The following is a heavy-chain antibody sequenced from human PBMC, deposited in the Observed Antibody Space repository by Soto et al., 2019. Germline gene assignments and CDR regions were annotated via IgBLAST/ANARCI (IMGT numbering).Heavy chain of an antibody. V-gene: IGHV1-2*02. D-gene: IGHD2-15*01. CDR2: INPNSGGT. J-gene: IGHJ2*01. CDR3: ARDYCSGGSCDGWYFDL. Sequence: ASVKVSCKASGYTFTGYYMHWVRQAPGQGLEWMGWINPNSGGTNYAQKFQGRVTMTMDTSISTAYMELSRLRSDDTAVYYCARDYCSGGSCDGWYFDLWGRGTLVTVSS. CDR1: GYTFTGYY.